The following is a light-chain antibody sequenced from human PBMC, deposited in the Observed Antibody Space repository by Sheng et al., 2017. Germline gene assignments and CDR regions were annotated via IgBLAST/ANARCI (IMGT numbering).Light chain of an antibody. CDR2: RNN. J-gene: IGLJ2*01. Sequence: QAGLTQPPSVSKGLRQTATLTCTGNSNNVGNQGAAWLQQHQGHPHKLLSYRNNNRPSGISERLSASRSGNTASLTITGLQPEDEADYYCSAWDSSLSAVVFGGGTKLTV. CDR3: SAWDSSLSAVV. V-gene: IGLV10-54*01. CDR1: SNNVGNQG.